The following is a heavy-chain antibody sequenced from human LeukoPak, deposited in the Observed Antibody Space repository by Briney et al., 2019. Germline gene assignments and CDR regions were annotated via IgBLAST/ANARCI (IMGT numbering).Heavy chain of an antibody. CDR3: AGQIWNGDRLWY. V-gene: IGHV1-2*02. Sequence: ASVQVSCKASGYTFTGYYLHWVRQAPGQGLEWMGWINPNSGGTNYAQKFQGRVTMTRDTSISTAYMELSRLRSDDTAVYYCAGQIWNGDRLWYWGQGTLVTVSS. D-gene: IGHD1-1*01. CDR1: GYTFTGYY. CDR2: INPNSGGT. J-gene: IGHJ4*02.